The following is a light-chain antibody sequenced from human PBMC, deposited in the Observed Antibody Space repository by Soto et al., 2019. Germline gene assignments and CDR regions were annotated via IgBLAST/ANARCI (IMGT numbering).Light chain of an antibody. V-gene: IGLV2-8*01. J-gene: IGLJ1*01. Sequence: QSALTQPHSASGSPGQAVTISCTGTSTDVGDYNYVSWYQQHPGKAPKLMIYEVSKRPSRVPDRFSGSKSGTTASLTVSRLQAEDEADYYCSSHAGSNNYVFGTGTKLTVL. CDR2: EVS. CDR3: SSHAGSNNYV. CDR1: STDVGDYNY.